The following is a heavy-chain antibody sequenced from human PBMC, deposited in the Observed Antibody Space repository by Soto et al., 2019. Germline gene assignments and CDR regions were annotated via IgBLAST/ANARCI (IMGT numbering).Heavy chain of an antibody. CDR2: ISSSSSYI. CDR1: GFTFSSYS. Sequence: PGGSLRLSCAASGFTFSSYSMNWVRQAPGKGLEWVSSISSSSSYIYYADSVKGRFTISRDNAKNSLYLQMNSLRAEDTAVYYCARDGGGAIAVAGISHGYYYGMDVWGQGTTVTVSS. V-gene: IGHV3-21*01. J-gene: IGHJ6*02. CDR3: ARDGGGAIAVAGISHGYYYGMDV. D-gene: IGHD6-19*01.